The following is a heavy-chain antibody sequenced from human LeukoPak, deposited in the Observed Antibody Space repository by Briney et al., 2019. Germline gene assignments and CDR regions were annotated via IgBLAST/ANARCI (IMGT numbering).Heavy chain of an antibody. J-gene: IGHJ3*02. CDR1: GGSISSSSYY. Sequence: SETLSLTCTVSGGSISSSSYYWGWIRQPPGKRLEWIGSIYYSGSTYYNPSLKSRVTISVDTSKNQFSLKLSSVTAADTAVYYCARDTLGATTGFGAFDIWGQGTMVTVSS. CDR3: ARDTLGATTGFGAFDI. V-gene: IGHV4-39*07. CDR2: IYYSGST. D-gene: IGHD1-26*01.